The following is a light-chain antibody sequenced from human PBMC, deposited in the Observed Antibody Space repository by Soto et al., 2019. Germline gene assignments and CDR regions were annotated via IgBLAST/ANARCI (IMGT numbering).Light chain of an antibody. Sequence: DIVLTQAPLSSPVTLGQPASISCRSSQSLVHSDGNTYLSWLHQRPGQPPRLLIYKITKRFSGVPDRFSGSGAGTDFTLTITRVEGEDVGVYYCMQATHSPWAFGQGTKVEIK. V-gene: IGKV2-24*01. CDR1: QSLVHSDGNTY. CDR3: MQATHSPWA. J-gene: IGKJ1*01. CDR2: KIT.